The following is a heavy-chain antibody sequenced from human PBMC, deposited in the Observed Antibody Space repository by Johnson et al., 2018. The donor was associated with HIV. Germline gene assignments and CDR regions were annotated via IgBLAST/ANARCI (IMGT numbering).Heavy chain of an antibody. CDR3: AKDSSVLLCFDI. Sequence: EQLVESGGGLIQPGGSLRLSCAASGFTVSSNYMSWVRQAPGKGLEWVANIKQDGSEKYYVDSVKGRFTISRDNSKNTLYLQMNSLRAEDTAVYYCAKDSSVLLCFDIWGQGTMVTVSS. CDR2: IKQDGSEK. CDR1: GFTVSSNY. V-gene: IGHV3-7*01. J-gene: IGHJ3*02. D-gene: IGHD3-10*01.